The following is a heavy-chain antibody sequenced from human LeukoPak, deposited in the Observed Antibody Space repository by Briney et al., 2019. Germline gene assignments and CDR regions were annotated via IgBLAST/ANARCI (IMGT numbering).Heavy chain of an antibody. J-gene: IGHJ4*02. CDR2: IYSSGSA. CDR3: ARVKEMTTVTTVRYFDY. CDR1: GGSFSGYY. Sequence: SETLSLTCAVYGGSFSGYYWSWIRQPPGKGLEWIGYIYSSGSANYNPSLKSRVAISVDTSKNQFSLKLSSVTAADTAVYYCARVKEMTTVTTVRYFDYWGQGTLVTVSS. V-gene: IGHV4-59*01. D-gene: IGHD4-17*01.